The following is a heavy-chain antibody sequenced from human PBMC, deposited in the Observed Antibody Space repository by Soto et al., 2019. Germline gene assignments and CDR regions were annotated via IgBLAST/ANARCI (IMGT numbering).Heavy chain of an antibody. V-gene: IGHV5-10-1*01. CDR3: ARHTGDLQQQPWSSDAFDI. CDR1: GYSFTSYW. J-gene: IGHJ3*02. Sequence: LGESLKISCKGSGYSFTSYWISWVRQMPGKGLEWMGRIDPSDSYTNYSPSFQGHVTISADKSISTAYLQWSSLKASDTAMYYCARHTGDLQQQPWSSDAFDIWGQGTMVTVSS. D-gene: IGHD6-13*01. CDR2: IDPSDSYT.